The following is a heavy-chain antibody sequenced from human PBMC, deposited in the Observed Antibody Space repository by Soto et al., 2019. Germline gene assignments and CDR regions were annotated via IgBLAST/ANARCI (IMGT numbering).Heavy chain of an antibody. V-gene: IGHV1-69*12. D-gene: IGHD1-26*01. J-gene: IGHJ4*02. CDR2: IIPIFGTA. CDR1: GGTFSSYA. CDR3: ARVLLRQEGGGPFDF. Sequence: QVQLVQSGAEVKKPGSSVKVSCKASGGTFSSYAISWVRQAPGQGLEWMGGIIPIFGTANYAQKFQVRVTITADESTSTAYMELRSLRSEDTAGYYCARVLLRQEGGGPFDFWGQGTLVTVSS.